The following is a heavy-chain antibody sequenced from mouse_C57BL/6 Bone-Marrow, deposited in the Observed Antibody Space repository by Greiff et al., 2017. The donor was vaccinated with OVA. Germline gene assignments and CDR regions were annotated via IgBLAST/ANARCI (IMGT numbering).Heavy chain of an antibody. CDR1: GFTFSSYG. J-gene: IGHJ4*01. V-gene: IGHV5-6*01. CDR3: ARLL. Sequence: EVQVVESGGDLVKPGGSLKLSCAASGFTFSSYGMSWVRQTPDKRLEWVATISSGGSYTYYPDSVKGRFTISRDNAKNTLYLQMSSLKSEDTAMYYCARLLWGQGTSVTVSS. CDR2: ISSGGSYT.